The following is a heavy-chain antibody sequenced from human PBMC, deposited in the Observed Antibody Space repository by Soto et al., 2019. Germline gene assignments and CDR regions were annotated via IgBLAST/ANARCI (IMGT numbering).Heavy chain of an antibody. Sequence: QLQLQESGPGLVKPSETLSLTCTVSGGSISSSSYYWGWIRQPPGKGLEWIGSIYYSGSTYYNPSLKSRFTFSVDTPKNPFSLKLSSVTAGDAAVYYCARRSGGSDGLVDYWGQGTLVTVSS. CDR3: ARRSGGSDGLVDY. CDR1: GGSISSSSYY. V-gene: IGHV4-39*01. J-gene: IGHJ4*02. CDR2: IYYSGST. D-gene: IGHD1-26*01.